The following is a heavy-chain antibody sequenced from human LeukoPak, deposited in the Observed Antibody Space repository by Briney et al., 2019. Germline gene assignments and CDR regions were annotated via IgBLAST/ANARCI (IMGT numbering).Heavy chain of an antibody. J-gene: IGHJ6*02. CDR3: AGGYYYYGMDV. D-gene: IGHD1-26*01. CDR1: GGSISSYY. Sequence: PSETLSLTCTVSGGSISSYYWSWIRQPPGKGLEWIGYIYYSGSTNYNPSLKSRVTISVDTSKNQFSLKLSSVTAADTAVHYCAGGYYYYGMDVWGQGTTVTVSS. V-gene: IGHV4-59*01. CDR2: IYYSGST.